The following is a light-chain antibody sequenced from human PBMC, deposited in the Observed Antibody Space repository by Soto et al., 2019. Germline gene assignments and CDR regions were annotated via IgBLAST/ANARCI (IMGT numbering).Light chain of an antibody. V-gene: IGKV3-11*01. Sequence: EIVVTQSPATLSLSPGERATLSCRASQSVSSYLAWYQQKPGQAPRLLIYDTSNRATGIPARFSGSGSGTDFTLTISSLQPEDFATYYCQQLERYPSTFGGGTKVDIK. CDR3: QQLERYPST. CDR1: QSVSSY. CDR2: DTS. J-gene: IGKJ4*01.